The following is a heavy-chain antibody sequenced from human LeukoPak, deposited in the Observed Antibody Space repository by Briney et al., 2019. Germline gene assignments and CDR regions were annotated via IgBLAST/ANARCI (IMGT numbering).Heavy chain of an antibody. CDR3: ARVAIAVAGGFDY. V-gene: IGHV3-30*14. D-gene: IGHD6-19*01. J-gene: IGHJ4*02. CDR2: ISYDGSNK. Sequence: PGGSLRLSCAASGFTFSSYAMHWVRQAPGKGLEWVAVISYDGSNKYYADSVKGRFTISRDNSKNTLYLQMGSLRAEDMAVYYCARVAIAVAGGFDYWGQGTLVTVSS. CDR1: GFTFSSYA.